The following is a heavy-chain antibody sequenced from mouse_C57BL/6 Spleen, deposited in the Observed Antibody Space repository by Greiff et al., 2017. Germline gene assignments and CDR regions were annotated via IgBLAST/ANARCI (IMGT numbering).Heavy chain of an antibody. CDR1: GYTFTDYY. CDR3: ARDDGYSAWFAY. J-gene: IGHJ3*01. Sequence: EVKLQESGPELVKPGASVKISCKASGYTFTDYYMNWVKQSHGKSLEWIGDINPNNGGTSYNQKFKGKATLTVDKSSSTAYMELRSLTSEDSAVYYCARDDGYSAWFAYWGQGTLVTVSA. D-gene: IGHD2-3*01. V-gene: IGHV1-26*01. CDR2: INPNNGGT.